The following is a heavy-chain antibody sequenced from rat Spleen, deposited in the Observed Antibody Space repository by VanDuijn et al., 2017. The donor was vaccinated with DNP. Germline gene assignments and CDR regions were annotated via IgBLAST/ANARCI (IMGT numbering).Heavy chain of an antibody. Sequence: EVKLVESGGGLVQPGRSLKLSCAASGFNFNDYWMTWIRQAPGKGLEWVASITNTGGGNTYYRDSVKGRFTVSRDNAKSTLYLQMDSLRSEDTATYYCATLGPGYNYHFDYWGQGVMVTVSS. CDR2: ITNTGGGNT. CDR1: GFNFNDYW. CDR3: ATLGPGYNYHFDY. D-gene: IGHD1-4*01. J-gene: IGHJ2*01. V-gene: IGHV5-31*01.